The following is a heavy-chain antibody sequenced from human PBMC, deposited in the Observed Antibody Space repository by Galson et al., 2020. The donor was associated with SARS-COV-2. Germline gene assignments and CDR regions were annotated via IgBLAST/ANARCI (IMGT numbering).Heavy chain of an antibody. CDR3: ARDGQTSSGWAFDY. CDR1: GYTFTSYG. CDR2: ISDYNGDT. V-gene: IGHV1-18*01. D-gene: IGHD6-19*01. J-gene: IGHJ4*02. Sequence: ASVKVSCKASGYTFTSYGYSWVRQAPGQGLEWMGWISDYNGDTDFAQRFQGRVTLTTDTSTSTAYMELGSLTSDDTAVYYCARDGQTSSGWAFDYWGQGTLVTVSS.